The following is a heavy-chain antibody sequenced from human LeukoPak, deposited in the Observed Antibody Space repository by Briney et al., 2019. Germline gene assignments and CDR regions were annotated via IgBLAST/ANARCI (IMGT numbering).Heavy chain of an antibody. V-gene: IGHV3-21*01. CDR2: ISSSSSYI. D-gene: IGHD6-19*01. Sequence: GGTLRLSCAASGFTFSSYSMNWVRQAPGKGLEWVSSISSSSSYIYYADSVKRRITISRDNAKNSLYLQMNSLRAEDTAVYYCARAEAPNLYCSGWYYGYWGQGTLVTVSS. CDR1: GFTFSSYS. J-gene: IGHJ4*02. CDR3: ARAEAPNLYCSGWYYGY.